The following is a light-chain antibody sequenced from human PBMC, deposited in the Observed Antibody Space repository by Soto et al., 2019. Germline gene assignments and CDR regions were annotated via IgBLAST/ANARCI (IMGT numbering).Light chain of an antibody. Sequence: DIQMTQSPSSLSASVGDTVTITCRASQGISNYLAWYQPKPGQVPNLLIYAASTLQSGVPSRFSGSGSGTDFTLTISSLRPEDVAIYYCQKYNNAPRTFGQGTKVEI. CDR3: QKYNNAPRT. J-gene: IGKJ1*01. CDR1: QGISNY. CDR2: AAS. V-gene: IGKV1-27*01.